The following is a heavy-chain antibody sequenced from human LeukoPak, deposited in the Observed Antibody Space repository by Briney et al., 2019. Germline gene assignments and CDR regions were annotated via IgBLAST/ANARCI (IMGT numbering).Heavy chain of an antibody. CDR1: GDSVISGLYY. V-gene: IGHV4-61*01. D-gene: IGHD2-21*01. CDR3: ARGKYYGDSDY. CDR2: VYYSGST. J-gene: IGHJ4*02. Sequence: PSETLSLTCTVSGDSVISGLYYWTWVRQPPGKGLEWIGYVYYSGSTTYSPSLKSRVSISVDTSKNQFSLTLRSGTAADTAVYYCARGKYYGDSDYWGQGTLVTVSP.